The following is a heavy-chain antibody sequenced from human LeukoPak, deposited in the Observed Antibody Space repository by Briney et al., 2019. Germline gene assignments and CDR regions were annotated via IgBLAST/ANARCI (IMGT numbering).Heavy chain of an antibody. D-gene: IGHD3-3*01. CDR2: MNPNSGNT. CDR3: ARHDFWSGYYRFDP. CDR1: GYTFTSYD. J-gene: IGHJ5*02. Sequence: ASVKVSCKASGYTFTSYDINWVRQATGQGLEWMGWMNPNSGNTGYAQKFQGRVTITRNTSISTAYMELSSLRSEDTAVYYCARHDFWSGYYRFDPWGQETLVTVSS. V-gene: IGHV1-8*03.